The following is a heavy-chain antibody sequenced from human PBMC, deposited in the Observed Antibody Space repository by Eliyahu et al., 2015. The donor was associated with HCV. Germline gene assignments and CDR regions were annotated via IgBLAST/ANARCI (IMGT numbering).Heavy chain of an antibody. Sequence: QVQLQESGPGLVQPSETLSLTCTVSGGSXTSYYXSWIRQPPGKGLEWIGDIHXXGXXNYTPXLNPLKSRVAISVDTSKSQFXLKLSSVTAADTAVYYCAXGGGGIAVAGTGGWFDPWGQGTLVTVSS. CDR1: GGSXTSYY. CDR3: AXGGGGIAVAGTGGWFDP. CDR2: IHXXGXX. D-gene: IGHD6-19*01. V-gene: IGHV4-59*01. J-gene: IGHJ5*02.